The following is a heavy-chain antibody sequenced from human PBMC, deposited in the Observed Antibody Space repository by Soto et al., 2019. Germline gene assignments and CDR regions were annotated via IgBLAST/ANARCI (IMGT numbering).Heavy chain of an antibody. D-gene: IGHD3-22*01. Sequence: ASVKVSCKASGYIFTVYGISWVRQAPGQGLEWMGWISANNGNTYYAQKFQGRVTMTTDTSTSTVYMELRSLRSDDTAVYYCARDNPQGITMMADAFDIWGQGTMVTVSS. V-gene: IGHV1-18*04. CDR3: ARDNPQGITMMADAFDI. CDR1: GYIFTVYG. J-gene: IGHJ3*02. CDR2: ISANNGNT.